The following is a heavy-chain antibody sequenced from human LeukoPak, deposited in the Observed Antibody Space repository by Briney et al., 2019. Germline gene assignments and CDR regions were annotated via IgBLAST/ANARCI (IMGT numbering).Heavy chain of an antibody. CDR3: ARSVRGVTGNWFDP. Sequence: GGSLRLSCAASGFTFSSYWMSWVRQAPGKGLEWVANIKQDGSEKYYADSVKGRFTISRDNAKNSLYLQMNSLRAEDTALYHCARSVRGVTGNWFDPWGQGTLVTVSS. V-gene: IGHV3-7*03. CDR1: GFTFSSYW. D-gene: IGHD3-10*01. CDR2: IKQDGSEK. J-gene: IGHJ5*02.